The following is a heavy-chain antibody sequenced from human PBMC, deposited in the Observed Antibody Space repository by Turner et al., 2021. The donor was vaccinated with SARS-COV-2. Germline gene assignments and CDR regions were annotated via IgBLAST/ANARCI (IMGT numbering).Heavy chain of an antibody. J-gene: IGHJ6*02. V-gene: IGHV1-69*01. CDR1: GGTFSSYA. CDR3: ASNTWGDGPDYHYGMDV. Sequence: HVQLVHSWAEVKKPGSSVKVSCKASGGTFSSYAISWVRQAPGQGLEWMGGIIPIYGTANDAQKFQGRVTITEEETTSRGNMELSSLRSEDTAVYYCASNTWGDGPDYHYGMDVWGQGTTVTVSS. CDR2: IIPIYGTA. D-gene: IGHD3-16*01.